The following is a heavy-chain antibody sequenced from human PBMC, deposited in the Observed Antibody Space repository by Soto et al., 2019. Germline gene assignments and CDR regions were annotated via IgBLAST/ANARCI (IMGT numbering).Heavy chain of an antibody. CDR3: AADLASDSRYYYYYLDV. J-gene: IGHJ6*03. V-gene: IGHV1-69*02. CDR2: IIPILGIA. Sequence: SVNVSCKASGGTFSSYIISWVRQAPGQGLEWMGRIIPILGIANYAQKFQGRVMITADKSTSTAYMELSSLRSEYTAVYYCAADLASDSRYYYYYLDVWGKGTTVTVSS. CDR1: GGTFSSYI. D-gene: IGHD2-21*02.